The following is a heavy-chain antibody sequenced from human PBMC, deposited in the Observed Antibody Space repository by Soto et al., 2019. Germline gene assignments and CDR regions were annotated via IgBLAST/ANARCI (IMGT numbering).Heavy chain of an antibody. J-gene: IGHJ5*02. V-gene: IGHV1-18*01. CDR3: AREPVAGIWFDP. Sequence: QVQLVQSGAEVKKPGASVKVSCKASGYTFTSYGISWVRQAPGQGLEWMGWINSYNGNTNYAQKLQGRVTMTTDTSTSTAYMELRSLTSDATSVYYCAREPVAGIWFDPWAHGTLVTVSS. D-gene: IGHD6-19*01. CDR1: GYTFTSYG. CDR2: INSYNGNT.